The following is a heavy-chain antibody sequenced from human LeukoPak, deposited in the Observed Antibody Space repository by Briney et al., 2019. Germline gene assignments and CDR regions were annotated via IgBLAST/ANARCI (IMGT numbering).Heavy chain of an antibody. J-gene: IGHJ4*02. CDR1: GFTFSSYA. V-gene: IGHV3-30*04. CDR3: ARDNRVATFSFDY. CDR2: ISYDGSNK. Sequence: GGSLRLSCAASGFTFSSYAMHWVRQAPGKGLEWVAVISYDGSNKYYADSVKGRFTISRDNSKNTLYLQMNSLRAEDTAVYFCARDNRVATFSFDYWGQGTLVTVSS. D-gene: IGHD5-12*01.